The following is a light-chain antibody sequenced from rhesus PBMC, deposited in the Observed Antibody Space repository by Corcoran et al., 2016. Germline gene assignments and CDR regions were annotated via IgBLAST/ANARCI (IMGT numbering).Light chain of an antibody. CDR2: AAS. Sequence: DIQMTQSPSALFASVGDRVTISCRASQNIYSNLAWYQQKPGKAPKLLIYAASILQTGIPSRFSGSGSGTDFTLTISSLQPADSAAYYCPHYYDNPYNFGPGTKVEIK. J-gene: IGKJ2*01. V-gene: IGKV1S12*01. CDR3: PHYYDNPYN. CDR1: QNIYSN.